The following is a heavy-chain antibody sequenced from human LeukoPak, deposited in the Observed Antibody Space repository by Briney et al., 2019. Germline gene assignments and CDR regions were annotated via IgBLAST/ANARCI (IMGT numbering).Heavy chain of an antibody. V-gene: IGHV3-66*01. CDR3: ARGSCGGDCYYYYYGLDV. Sequence: GGSLRLSCAASGFTFSNYEMNWVRQAPGKGLEWVSLIYSAVSTYYADSVKGRFTISRDNSKNTLYLQMNSLRAEDTAVYYCARGSCGGDCYYYYYGLDVWGQGTTVTVSS. J-gene: IGHJ6*02. D-gene: IGHD2-21*02. CDR2: IYSAVST. CDR1: GFTFSNYE.